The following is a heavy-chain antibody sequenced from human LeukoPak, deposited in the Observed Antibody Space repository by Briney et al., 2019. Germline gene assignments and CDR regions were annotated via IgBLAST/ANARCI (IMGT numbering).Heavy chain of an antibody. J-gene: IGHJ4*02. D-gene: IGHD2-15*01. Sequence: PGGSLRLSCAASGFTLSGDYMSWVRQAPGKGLEWVSVIFGAGTTYYADSVKGRFTISRDNSKNTLYLQMNSLRAGDTAVYYCARAIQFGGYFDYWGQGTLVTVST. CDR2: IFGAGTT. V-gene: IGHV3-53*01. CDR1: GFTLSGDY. CDR3: ARAIQFGGYFDY.